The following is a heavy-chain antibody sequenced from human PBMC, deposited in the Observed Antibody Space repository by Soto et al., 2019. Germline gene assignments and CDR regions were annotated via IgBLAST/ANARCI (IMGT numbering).Heavy chain of an antibody. J-gene: IGHJ4*02. CDR1: GCSFRTYW. D-gene: IGHD6-6*01. CDR3: ARDLGGQLVPY. Sequence: EVQLVESGGGLVQPGGSLRLSCGASGCSFRTYWMHWVRQAPGKGLVWVSRINGDGGTTHYADSVKGRFTISRDNAKNTLYLQMNSLRVEDTAVYYCARDLGGQLVPYWGQGTLVTVSS. V-gene: IGHV3-74*01. CDR2: INGDGGTT.